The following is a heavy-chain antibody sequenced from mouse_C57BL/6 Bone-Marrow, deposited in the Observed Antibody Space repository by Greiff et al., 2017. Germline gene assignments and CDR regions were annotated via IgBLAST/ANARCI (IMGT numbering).Heavy chain of an antibody. CDR2: IYPTSGRT. CDR1: GYTFTSYW. CDR3: ARSGPLGRSFDY. V-gene: IGHV1-55*01. Sequence: VQLQQPGAELVKPGASVKMSCKASGYTFTSYWITWVQQRPGQGLEWIGDIYPTSGRTNYNEKFKSRAILTVDPSSNTAYMQLSSLTSEDSAVFYCARSGPLGRSFDYWGQGTTLTVSS. D-gene: IGHD4-1*01. J-gene: IGHJ2*01.